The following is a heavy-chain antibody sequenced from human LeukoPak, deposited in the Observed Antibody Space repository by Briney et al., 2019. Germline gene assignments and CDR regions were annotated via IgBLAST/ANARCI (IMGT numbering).Heavy chain of an antibody. Sequence: SETLSLTCTVSGGSISSSAYYWGWIRQPPGKGLEWIGYIYYSGSTYYNPSLKSRVTISVDTSKNQFSLKLSSVTAADTAVYYCARGYDILTGLFDYWGQGTLVTVSS. CDR1: GGSISSSAYY. J-gene: IGHJ4*02. V-gene: IGHV4-30-4*01. CDR2: IYYSGST. D-gene: IGHD3-9*01. CDR3: ARGYDILTGLFDY.